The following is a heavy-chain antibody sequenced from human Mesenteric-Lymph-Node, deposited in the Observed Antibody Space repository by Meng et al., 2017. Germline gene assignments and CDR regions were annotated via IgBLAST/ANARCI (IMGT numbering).Heavy chain of an antibody. CDR2: IYYSGST. J-gene: IGHJ4*02. CDR1: GGSISSSSYY. D-gene: IGHD5-24*01. Sequence: QLQLQESGPGLVKPSETLSLTCTVSGGSISSSSYYWGWIRQPPGKGLEWIGSIYYSGSTYYNPSLKSRVTISVDTSKNQFSLKLSSVTAADTAVYYCARGPSRWLQFSFDYWGQGTLVTVSS. V-gene: IGHV4-39*07. CDR3: ARGPSRWLQFSFDY.